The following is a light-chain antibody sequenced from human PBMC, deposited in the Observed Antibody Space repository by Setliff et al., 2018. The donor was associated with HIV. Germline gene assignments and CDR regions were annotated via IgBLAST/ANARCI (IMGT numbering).Light chain of an antibody. CDR2: EVT. Sequence: QSALTQPASVSGSPGQSITISCTGTTSDVGSYDLVSWYQQHPGKAPKLMIYEVTRRPSGVSNRFSGSKSGNTASLTISGLQAEGEADYYCCSYAVSTTSDVFGTGTKGTVL. V-gene: IGLV2-23*02. CDR1: TSDVGSYDL. J-gene: IGLJ1*01. CDR3: CSYAVSTTSDV.